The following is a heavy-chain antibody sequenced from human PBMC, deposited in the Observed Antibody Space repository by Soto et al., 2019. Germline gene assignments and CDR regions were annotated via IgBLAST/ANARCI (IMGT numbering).Heavy chain of an antibody. Sequence: SATLSLTCTVSAGSISNYYCNWIRQPAGKGLEWIGRIDSSGSINYSPSLKSRVTMSVDTSENQFSLKLSSVTAADTAVYYCARGGHDFWSGPFGYWGQGTPVTVSS. CDR1: AGSISNYY. J-gene: IGHJ4*02. D-gene: IGHD3-3*01. V-gene: IGHV4-4*07. CDR3: ARGGHDFWSGPFGY. CDR2: IDSSGSI.